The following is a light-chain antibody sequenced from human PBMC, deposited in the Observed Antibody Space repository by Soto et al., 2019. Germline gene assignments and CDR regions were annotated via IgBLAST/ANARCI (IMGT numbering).Light chain of an antibody. J-gene: IGKJ2*01. Sequence: EIVMTQSPVTLSLSPGERATLSCRASQSVSSNVAWYQQRPGQAPRLLIYDASTRATGIPARFAGSGSGTEFTLSISSLQSDDFAVYYCQQYDEWPPYTFGQGTKVDNK. V-gene: IGKV3-15*01. CDR2: DAS. CDR1: QSVSSN. CDR3: QQYDEWPPYT.